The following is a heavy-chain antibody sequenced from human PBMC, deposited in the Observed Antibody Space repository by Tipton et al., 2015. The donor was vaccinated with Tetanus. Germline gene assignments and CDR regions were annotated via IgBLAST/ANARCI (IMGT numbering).Heavy chain of an antibody. J-gene: IGHJ6*02. D-gene: IGHD3-22*01. CDR3: ARDRGDYIYYGMDV. Sequence: QLEQSGAEVKKPGASVKVSCKASGYTFTGYYIYWVRQAPGQGLEWMGWIDPNSGGTVYAQKFQGRVTMTRDTSISTAYMELRSLRSDDTAVYYCARDRGDYIYYGMDVWGPGTTVTVSS. CDR2: IDPNSGGT. V-gene: IGHV1-2*02. CDR1: GYTFTGYY.